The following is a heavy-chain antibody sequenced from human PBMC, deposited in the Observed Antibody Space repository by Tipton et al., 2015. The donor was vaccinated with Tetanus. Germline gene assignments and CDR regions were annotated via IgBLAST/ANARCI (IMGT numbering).Heavy chain of an antibody. J-gene: IGHJ4*02. CDR2: IWYDGSNK. Sequence: SLRLSCAASGFTFSSYGMHWVRQAPGKGLEWVAVIWYDGSNKYYADSVKGRFTISRDNSKNTLYLQMNSLRAEDTAVYYCARDLGYYDSSGYCDYWGQGTLVTVSS. CDR3: ARDLGYYDSSGYCDY. D-gene: IGHD3-22*01. CDR1: GFTFSSYG. V-gene: IGHV3-33*01.